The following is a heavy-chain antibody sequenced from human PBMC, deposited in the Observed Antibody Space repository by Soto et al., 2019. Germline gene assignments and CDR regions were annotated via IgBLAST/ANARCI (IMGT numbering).Heavy chain of an antibody. CDR2: ISYDGSNK. D-gene: IGHD3-9*01. CDR1: GFTFSSYA. CDR3: ARESALRYFDWQTTDRNGWYYYYGMDV. V-gene: IGHV3-30-3*01. J-gene: IGHJ6*02. Sequence: GGSLRLSCAASGFTFSSYAMHWVRQAPGKGLEWVAVISYDGSNKYYADSVKGRFTISRDNSKNTLYLQMNSLRAEDTAVYYCARESALRYFDWQTTDRNGWYYYYGMDVWGQGTTVTVSS.